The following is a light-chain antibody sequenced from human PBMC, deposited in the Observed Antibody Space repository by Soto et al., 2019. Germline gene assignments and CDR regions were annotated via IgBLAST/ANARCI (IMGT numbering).Light chain of an antibody. V-gene: IGLV3-27*01. CDR2: KDS. Sequence: SYELTQPSSVSVSPGQTARITCSGDVLAKKYARWFQQKPGQAPVLVIYKDSERPSGIPERFSGSSSGTTVTLTISGAQVEDEADYYCQVWDSGSDNNVFGTGTKLTVL. J-gene: IGLJ1*01. CDR3: QVWDSGSDNNV. CDR1: VLAKKY.